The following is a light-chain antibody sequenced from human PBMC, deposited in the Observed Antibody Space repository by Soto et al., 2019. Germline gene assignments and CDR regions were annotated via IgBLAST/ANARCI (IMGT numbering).Light chain of an antibody. V-gene: IGLV2-14*01. CDR2: EVT. CDR1: GSDVGFYKS. J-gene: IGLJ1*01. Sequence: QSVLTQPASVSGSPGQSITISCTGTGSDVGFYKSVSWYQHHPGRAPKLIIYEVTNRPSGVSSRFSGSRSGTSATLGITGLQTGDEADYYCGTWDYSLSAGVFGTGTKVTVL. CDR3: GTWDYSLSAGV.